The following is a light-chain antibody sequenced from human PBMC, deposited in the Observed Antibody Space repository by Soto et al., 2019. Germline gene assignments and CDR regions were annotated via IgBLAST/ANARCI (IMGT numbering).Light chain of an antibody. Sequence: DIQMTQSPSTLSASVGDRVTITCRASQSISSWLAWYQQKPGTAPKLLIYTASTLESGVASRLSCSGSGTELTLTISSLQPDDFATYDCQQYNSYPWTFVQGTKVQIK. CDR1: QSISSW. J-gene: IGKJ1*01. V-gene: IGKV1-5*03. CDR2: TAS. CDR3: QQYNSYPWT.